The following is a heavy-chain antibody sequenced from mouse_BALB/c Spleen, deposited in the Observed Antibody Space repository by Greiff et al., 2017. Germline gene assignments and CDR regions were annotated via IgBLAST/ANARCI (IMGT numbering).Heavy chain of an antibody. Sequence: EVKVEESGGGLVQPGGSMKLSCVASGFTFSNYWMNWVRQSPEKGLEWVAEIRLKSNNYATHYAESVKGRFTISRDDSKSSVYLQMNNLRAEDTGIYYCTSDGYYFDVWGAGTTVTVSS. D-gene: IGHD2-3*01. CDR3: TSDGYYFDV. V-gene: IGHV6-6*02. J-gene: IGHJ1*01. CDR1: GFTFSNYW. CDR2: IRLKSNNYAT.